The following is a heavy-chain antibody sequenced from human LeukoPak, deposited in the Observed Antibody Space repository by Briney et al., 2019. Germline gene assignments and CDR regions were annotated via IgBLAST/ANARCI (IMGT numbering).Heavy chain of an antibody. V-gene: IGHV1-2*02. D-gene: IGHD3-10*01. J-gene: IGHJ5*02. Sequence: ASVKVSCKASGYTFTSYGISWVRQAPGQGLEWMGWINPNSGGTNYAQKFQGRVTMTRDTSISTAYMELSRLRSDDTAVYYCAREGDYYGSGRDWFDPWGQGTLVTVSS. CDR2: INPNSGGT. CDR3: AREGDYYGSGRDWFDP. CDR1: GYTFTSYG.